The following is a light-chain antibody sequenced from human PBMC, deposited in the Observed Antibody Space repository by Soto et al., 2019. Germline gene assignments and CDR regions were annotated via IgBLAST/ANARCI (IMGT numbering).Light chain of an antibody. CDR1: QSIKSH. CDR2: GSS. Sequence: DIQMTQSPSSLSASVGDRVTVTCRASQSIKSHLNWYQQKLGQAPKLLIYGSSTLEGGVPSRFSGNGSGTEFTLTIRSLQPEDSATYYCQQSYTFPFTFGPGTKVNIK. V-gene: IGKV1-39*01. CDR3: QQSYTFPFT. J-gene: IGKJ3*01.